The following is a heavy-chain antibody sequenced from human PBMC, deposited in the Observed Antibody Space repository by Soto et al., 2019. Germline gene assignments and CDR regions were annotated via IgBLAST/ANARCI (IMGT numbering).Heavy chain of an antibody. CDR2: IYYSGST. D-gene: IGHD2-2*01. Sequence: SETLSLTCTVSGGSISSGGYYWSWIRQHPGKGLEWIGYIYYSGSTYYNPSLKSRVTISVDTSKNQFSLKLSSVTAADTAVYYCASERVVPAYMDVWGKGTTVTVSS. CDR1: GGSISSGGYY. CDR3: ASERVVPAYMDV. J-gene: IGHJ6*03. V-gene: IGHV4-31*03.